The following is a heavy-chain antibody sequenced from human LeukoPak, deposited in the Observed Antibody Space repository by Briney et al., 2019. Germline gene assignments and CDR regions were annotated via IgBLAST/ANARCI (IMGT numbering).Heavy chain of an antibody. D-gene: IGHD2-2*01. V-gene: IGHV4-59*01. CDR3: ARAVVPAPMWYYYYMDV. Sequence: SETLSLTCTVSGGSISSYYWSWIRQPPGKGLEWIGYIYYSGSTNYNPSLKSRVTISVDTSKNQFSLKLSSVTAADTAVYYCARAVVPAPMWYYYYMDVWGKGTTVTVSS. CDR2: IYYSGST. CDR1: GGSISSYY. J-gene: IGHJ6*03.